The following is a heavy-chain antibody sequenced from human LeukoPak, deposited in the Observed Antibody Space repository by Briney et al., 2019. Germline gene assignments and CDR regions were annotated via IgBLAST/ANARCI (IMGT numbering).Heavy chain of an antibody. V-gene: IGHV3-21*01. CDR3: ARVGAVAGRVMDV. CDR1: GFTFSSYS. CDR2: ISSSSSYI. D-gene: IGHD6-19*01. J-gene: IGHJ6*03. Sequence: GRSLRLSCAASGFTFSSYSMNWVRQAPGKGLEWVSSISSSSSYIYYADSVKGRFTISRDNAKNSLYLQMNSLRAEVTAVYYCARVGAVAGRVMDVWGRGTTVTVSS.